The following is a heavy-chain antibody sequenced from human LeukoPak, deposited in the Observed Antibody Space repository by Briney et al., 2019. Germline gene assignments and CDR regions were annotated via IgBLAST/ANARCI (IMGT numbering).Heavy chain of an antibody. V-gene: IGHV3-23*01. D-gene: IGHD3-22*01. CDR1: GFTFSSYA. CDR3: AKDFSRGVLPTLFDY. Sequence: GGSLRLSCAASGFTFSSYAMSWVRQAPGKGLEWVSGISGSGGSTYYADPVKGRFTISRDNSKNTLYLQMNSLRAEDTAVYYCAKDFSRGVLPTLFDYWGQGTLVTVSS. CDR2: ISGSGGST. J-gene: IGHJ4*02.